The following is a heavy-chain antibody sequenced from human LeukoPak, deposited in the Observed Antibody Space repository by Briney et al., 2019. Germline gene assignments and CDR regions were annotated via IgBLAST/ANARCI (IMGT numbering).Heavy chain of an antibody. V-gene: IGHV3-30*02. CDR2: IRYDGSNK. D-gene: IGHD3-10*01. J-gene: IGHJ4*02. CDR3: AFDSTYGSGSYYPDY. Sequence: GGSLRLSCAASGFTFSSYGMHWVRQAPGKGLEWVAFIRYDGSNKYYADSVKGRFTISRDNSKNTLYLQMDSLRAEDTAVYYCAFDSTYGSGSYYPDYWGQGTLVTVSS. CDR1: GFTFSSYG.